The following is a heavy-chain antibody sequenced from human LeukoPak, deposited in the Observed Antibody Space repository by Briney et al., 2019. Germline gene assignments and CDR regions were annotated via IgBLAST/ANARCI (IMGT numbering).Heavy chain of an antibody. Sequence: GGSLRLSCAASGFTFSSYGMHWVRQAPGKGLEWVSVTYSGGSTYYADSVKGRFSISRDNSKNTVYLQMSSLRAEDTAVYYCAREEGYRRYFALWGRGTLVTVSS. D-gene: IGHD3-16*02. CDR1: GFTFSSYG. CDR3: AREEGYRRYFAL. V-gene: IGHV3-NL1*01. CDR2: TYSGGST. J-gene: IGHJ2*01.